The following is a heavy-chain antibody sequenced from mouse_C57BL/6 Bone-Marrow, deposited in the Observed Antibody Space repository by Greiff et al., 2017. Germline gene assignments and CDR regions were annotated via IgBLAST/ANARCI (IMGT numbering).Heavy chain of an antibody. V-gene: IGHV1-82*01. J-gene: IGHJ2*01. Sequence: QVQLQQSGPELVKPGASVKISCKASGYAFSSSWMNWVKQRPGKGLEWIGRIYPGDGDTNYNGKFKGKATLTADKSSSTAYMQLSSLTSEDSAVYFWASYYGSSPYYFDYWGQGTTLTVSS. CDR2: IYPGDGDT. D-gene: IGHD1-1*01. CDR3: ASYYGSSPYYFDY. CDR1: GYAFSSSW.